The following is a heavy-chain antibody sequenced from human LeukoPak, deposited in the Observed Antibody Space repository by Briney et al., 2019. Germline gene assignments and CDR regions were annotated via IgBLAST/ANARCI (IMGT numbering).Heavy chain of an antibody. Sequence: SETLSLTCTVSGGSISGHYWSWIRQPPGKGLEWIGFIYYSGSTNYNPSLKSRVTISVDTSKNQFSLKLSSVTAADTAVYYCARDIAVAGRGGGSDYWGQGTLVTVSS. CDR3: ARDIAVAGRGGGSDY. D-gene: IGHD6-19*01. CDR2: IYYSGST. J-gene: IGHJ4*02. V-gene: IGHV4-59*11. CDR1: GGSISGHY.